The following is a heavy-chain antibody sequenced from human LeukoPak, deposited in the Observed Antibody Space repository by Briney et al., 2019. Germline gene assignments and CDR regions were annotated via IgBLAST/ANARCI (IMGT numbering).Heavy chain of an antibody. CDR2: IYPADSDT. J-gene: IGHJ3*02. D-gene: IGHD3-22*01. CDR1: GYSFRNYW. Sequence: GESLKISCEASGYSFRNYWTAWVRQMPGKGPECMGLIYPADSDTRYSPSFQGQVTISADKSISTAYLQWSSLKASDTAMYYCARHRLNYYDSSHDAFDIWGQGTMVTVSS. V-gene: IGHV5-51*01. CDR3: ARHRLNYYDSSHDAFDI.